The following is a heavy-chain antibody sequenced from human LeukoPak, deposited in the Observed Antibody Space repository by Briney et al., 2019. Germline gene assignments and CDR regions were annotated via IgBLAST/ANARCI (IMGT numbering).Heavy chain of an antibody. J-gene: IGHJ4*01. CDR2: ISAYNGNT. D-gene: IGHD3-22*01. CDR3: AKTLHISMTQIWKYYFHY. Sequence: ASVKVSCKASGYTFTGYYMHWVRQAPGQGLEWMGWISAYNGNTNYAQKLQGRVTMTTDTSTSTAYMELRSLRSDDTAVYYCAKTLHISMTQIWKYYFHYWGHGTLVTVSS. V-gene: IGHV1-18*04. CDR1: GYTFTGYY.